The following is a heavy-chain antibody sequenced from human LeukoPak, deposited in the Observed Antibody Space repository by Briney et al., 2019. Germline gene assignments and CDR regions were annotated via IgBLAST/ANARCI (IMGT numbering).Heavy chain of an antibody. J-gene: IGHJ6*02. V-gene: IGHV3-23*01. D-gene: IGHD6-19*01. Sequence: GGSLRLSCAASGFTFSSYAMSWVRQAPGKGLEWVSAISGSGGSTYYADSVKGRFTISRDNSKNTLYLQMNSLRAEDTAVYYCAKDGGRSQYSGWYYGMDVWGQGTTVTVSS. CDR3: AKDGGRSQYSGWYYGMDV. CDR2: ISGSGGST. CDR1: GFTFSSYA.